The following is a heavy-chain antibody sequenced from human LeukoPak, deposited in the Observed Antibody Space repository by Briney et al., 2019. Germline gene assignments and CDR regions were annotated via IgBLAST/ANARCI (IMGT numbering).Heavy chain of an antibody. CDR2: ITNNGGKT. CDR3: ARVAANDRRNAFDI. Sequence: GGSLRLSCAASGFTFSTYAMDWVRQAPGKGLEYVSTITNNGGKTYYANSVKGRFTISRDNSKNTLYLQMDSLRAEDMAVYYCARVAANDRRNAFDIWGQGTMVTVSS. V-gene: IGHV3-64*01. CDR1: GFTFSTYA. J-gene: IGHJ3*02. D-gene: IGHD3-22*01.